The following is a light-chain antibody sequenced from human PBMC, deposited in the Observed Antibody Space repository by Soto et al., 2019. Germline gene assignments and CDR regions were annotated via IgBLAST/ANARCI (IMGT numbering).Light chain of an antibody. CDR1: ERISSNF. Sequence: VLTQSPDTLSLSPGERATLSCRASERISSNFLAWYQQRPGQASRLLIYGASTRASGIPDRFSGSGSGTHFALTISRLEPEDFALFYCQQYGTSPFTFGPGATLEIK. CDR3: QQYGTSPFT. J-gene: IGKJ3*01. V-gene: IGKV3-20*01. CDR2: GAS.